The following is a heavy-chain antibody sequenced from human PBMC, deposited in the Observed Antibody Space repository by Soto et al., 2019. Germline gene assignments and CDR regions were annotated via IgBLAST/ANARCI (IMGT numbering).Heavy chain of an antibody. Sequence: ESGPTLVNPTQTLTLTCTFSGFSLSTSGVGVGWIRQPPGKALEWLALIYWDDDKRYSPSLKSRLTITKDTSKNQVVLTMTNMEDVDTATYDCATSYYLAGILSGYSGLDVWGQGTTVTVSS. D-gene: IGHD3-9*01. CDR3: ATSYYLAGILSGYSGLDV. CDR1: GFSLSTSGVG. J-gene: IGHJ6*02. CDR2: IYWDDDK. V-gene: IGHV2-5*02.